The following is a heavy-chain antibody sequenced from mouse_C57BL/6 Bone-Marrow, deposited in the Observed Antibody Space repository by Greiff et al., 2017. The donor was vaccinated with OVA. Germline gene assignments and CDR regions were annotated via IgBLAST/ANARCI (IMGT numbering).Heavy chain of an antibody. D-gene: IGHD1-1*01. CDR2: INPSSGYT. J-gene: IGHJ3*01. V-gene: IGHV1-7*01. CDR3: AGHYYGSRAWFAY. CDR1: GYTFTSYW. Sequence: QVQLQQPGTELVKPGASVKLSCKASGYTFTSYWMHWVKQRPGQGLEWIGYINPSSGYTKYNQKFKDKATLTADKSSSTAYMQLSSLTYEDSAVYYCAGHYYGSRAWFAYWGQGTLVTVSA.